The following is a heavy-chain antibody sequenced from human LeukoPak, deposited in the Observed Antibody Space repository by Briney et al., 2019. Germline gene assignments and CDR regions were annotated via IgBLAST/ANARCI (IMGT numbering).Heavy chain of an antibody. D-gene: IGHD3-16*01. CDR2: MNPNSGNT. Sequence: ASVKVSCRASGYTFTSYDINWVRQATGQGLERMGWMNPNSGNTGYAQKFQGRVTMTRNTSISTAYMELSSLRSEDTAVYYCARYEPLLRYFQHWGQGTLVTVSS. CDR1: GYTFTSYD. V-gene: IGHV1-8*01. CDR3: ARYEPLLRYFQH. J-gene: IGHJ1*01.